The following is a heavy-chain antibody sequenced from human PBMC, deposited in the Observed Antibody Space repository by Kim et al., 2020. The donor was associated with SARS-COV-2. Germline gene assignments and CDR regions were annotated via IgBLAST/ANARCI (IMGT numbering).Heavy chain of an antibody. J-gene: IGHJ6*02. V-gene: IGHV1-18*04. CDR2: ISAYNGNT. Sequence: ASVKVSCKASGYTFTSYGISWVRQAPGQGLEWMGWISAYNGNTNYAQKLQGRVTMTTDTSTSTAYMELRSLRSDDTAVYYCASAQPSGSYGYYYYYGMDVWGQGTTVTVSS. CDR3: ASAQPSGSYGYYYYYGMDV. CDR1: GYTFTSYG. D-gene: IGHD1-26*01.